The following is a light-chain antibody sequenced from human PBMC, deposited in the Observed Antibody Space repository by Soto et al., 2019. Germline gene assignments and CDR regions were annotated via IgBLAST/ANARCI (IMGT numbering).Light chain of an antibody. CDR1: QSVRTND. J-gene: IGKJ2*01. CDR3: QQYGSSYT. V-gene: IGKV3-20*01. CDR2: GAS. Sequence: ENVLTQSPGTLSLSPGERATLSCRASQSVRTNDLAWYQQKPGQAPRLLVYGASNRVPGIPDRFSGSGSGTDFTLTIRRLEPEYFVVYYCQQYGSSYTFGQGTKLEIK.